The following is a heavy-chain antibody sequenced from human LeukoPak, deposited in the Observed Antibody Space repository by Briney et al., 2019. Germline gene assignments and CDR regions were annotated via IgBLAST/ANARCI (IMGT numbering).Heavy chain of an antibody. V-gene: IGHV3-23*01. D-gene: IGHD2-8*01. CDR1: GFTFSSYA. CDR3: AKEMGYCTNGVCPSTVDAFDI. Sequence: GGSLRLSCAASGFTFSSYAMSWVRQAPGTGLEWVSAISGSGGSTYYADSVKGRFTISRDNSKNTLYLQMNSLRAEDKAVYYCAKEMGYCTNGVCPSTVDAFDIWGQGTMVTVSS. CDR2: ISGSGGST. J-gene: IGHJ3*02.